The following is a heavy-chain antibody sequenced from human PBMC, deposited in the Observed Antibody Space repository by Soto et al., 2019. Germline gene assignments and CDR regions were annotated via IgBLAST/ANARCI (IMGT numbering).Heavy chain of an antibody. D-gene: IGHD3-3*01. V-gene: IGHV3-33*01. J-gene: IGHJ5*02. Sequence: QGQLVESGGGVVQPGRSLSLSCAASGFTFSSYGMHWVRQAPGKGLEWVAVIWYDGSNKYYADSVKGRFTISRDNSKNTLYLQMNSLRAEDTAVYYCAREYYDFWSGYRNWFDPWGQGTLVTVSS. CDR3: AREYYDFWSGYRNWFDP. CDR2: IWYDGSNK. CDR1: GFTFSSYG.